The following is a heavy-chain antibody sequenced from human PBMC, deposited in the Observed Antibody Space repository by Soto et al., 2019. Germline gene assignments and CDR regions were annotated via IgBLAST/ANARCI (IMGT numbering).Heavy chain of an antibody. CDR1: GFTFDDYA. Sequence: GGSLRLSCAASGFTFDDYAMHWVRQAPGKGLEWVSGISWNSGSIGYADSVKGRFTISRDNAKNSLYLQMNSLRAEDTALYYCKKDMHYDFFYYMDVWEKGTPSTVPS. CDR2: ISWNSGSI. J-gene: IGHJ6*03. V-gene: IGHV3-9*01. D-gene: IGHD3-3*01. CDR3: KKDMHYDFFYYMDV.